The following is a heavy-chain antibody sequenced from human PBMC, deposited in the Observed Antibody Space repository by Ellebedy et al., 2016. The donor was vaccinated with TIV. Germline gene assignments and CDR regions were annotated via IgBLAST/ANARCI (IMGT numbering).Heavy chain of an antibody. Sequence: MPSETLSLTCTVSGGSISSYYWSWIRQPPGKGLEWIGYIYYSGSTNYNPSLKTRVTISVDTSKNQFSLKLSSVTAADTAVYYCARGYSSSWYRGIDYWGQGTLVTVSS. D-gene: IGHD6-13*01. CDR3: ARGYSSSWYRGIDY. CDR1: GGSISSYY. V-gene: IGHV4-59*08. J-gene: IGHJ4*02. CDR2: IYYSGST.